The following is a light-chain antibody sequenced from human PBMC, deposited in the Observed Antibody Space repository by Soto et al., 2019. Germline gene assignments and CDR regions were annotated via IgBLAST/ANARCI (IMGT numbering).Light chain of an antibody. CDR3: SSYTSSSTWV. CDR2: EVS. Sequence: QSVLTQPASVSGSPGQSITISCTGTSSDVGGYNYVSWYQQHPGKAPKLMIYEVSNRPSGVSDRFSGSRSGTTASLTISGLQAEDEYDYYCSSYTSSSTWVFGGGTKVTVL. CDR1: SSDVGGYNY. J-gene: IGLJ3*02. V-gene: IGLV2-14*01.